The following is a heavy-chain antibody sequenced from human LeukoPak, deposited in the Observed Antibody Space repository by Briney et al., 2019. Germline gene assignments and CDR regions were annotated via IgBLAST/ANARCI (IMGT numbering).Heavy chain of an antibody. J-gene: IGHJ4*02. CDR1: GFTFSNYA. Sequence: PGGSLRLSCAASGFTFSNYAMNWVRQAPGKGLEWVSGITDSGGRTYYADSVKGRFTISRDNSENRLYLQMNTLRAEDTAIYFCAKSLPARWVPDYWGQGTLVTVSS. V-gene: IGHV3-23*01. CDR3: AKSLPARWVPDY. D-gene: IGHD2-2*01. CDR2: ITDSGGRT.